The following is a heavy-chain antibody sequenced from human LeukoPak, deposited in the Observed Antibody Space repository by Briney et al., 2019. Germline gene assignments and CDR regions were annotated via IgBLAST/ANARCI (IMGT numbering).Heavy chain of an antibody. CDR1: GGSISSGSYY. V-gene: IGHV4-61*02. Sequence: SETLSLTCTVSGGSISSGSYYWSWIRQPAGKGLEWIGRIYTSGSTNYNPSLKSRVTISVDTSKNQFSLKLSSVTAADTAVYYCARGAGRYYYYMDVWGKGTTATVSS. D-gene: IGHD6-13*01. CDR3: ARGAGRYYYYMDV. J-gene: IGHJ6*03. CDR2: IYTSGST.